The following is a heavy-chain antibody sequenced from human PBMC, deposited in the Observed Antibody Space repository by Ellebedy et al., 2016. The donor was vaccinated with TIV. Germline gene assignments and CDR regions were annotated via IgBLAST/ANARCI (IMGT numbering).Heavy chain of an antibody. J-gene: IGHJ4*02. V-gene: IGHV4-4*07. D-gene: IGHD3-10*01. CDR3: ARDPFRSSFDY. CDR1: VGSVNTYY. CDR2: TSTNGNT. Sequence: SETLSLXXTVSVGSVNTYYWTWIRQTAGKGLEWIGRTSTNGNTNYNPSLKSRVTMSLDTSKNQFSLKLSSVTAADTAVYYCARDPFRSSFDYWGQGTLVTVSS.